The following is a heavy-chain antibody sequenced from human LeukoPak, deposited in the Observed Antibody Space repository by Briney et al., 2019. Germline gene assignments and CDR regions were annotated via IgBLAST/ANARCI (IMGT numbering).Heavy chain of an antibody. CDR1: GGTFSSYA. V-gene: IGHV1-69*13. J-gene: IGHJ4*02. Sequence: VASVKVSCKASGGTFSSYAISWVRQAPGQGLEWMGGIIPIFGTANYAQKFQGRVTITADESTSTAYMELSSLRSEDTAVYYCASSSIAARRILLGDYWGQGTLVTVSS. CDR2: IIPIFGTA. CDR3: ASSSIAARRILLGDY. D-gene: IGHD6-6*01.